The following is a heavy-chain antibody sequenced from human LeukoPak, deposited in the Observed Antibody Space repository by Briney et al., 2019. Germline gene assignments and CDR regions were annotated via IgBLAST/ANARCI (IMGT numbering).Heavy chain of an antibody. CDR1: GFTFDDYA. V-gene: IGHV3-9*01. CDR2: ISWNSGSI. CDR3: AKDIHSSGWLNAFDI. Sequence: PGGSLRLSCAASGFTFDDYAMHWVRQAPGKGLEWVSGISWNSGSIGYADSEKGRFTISRDNAKNSLYLQMNSLRAEDTALYYCAKDIHSSGWLNAFDIWGQGTMVTVSS. D-gene: IGHD6-19*01. J-gene: IGHJ3*02.